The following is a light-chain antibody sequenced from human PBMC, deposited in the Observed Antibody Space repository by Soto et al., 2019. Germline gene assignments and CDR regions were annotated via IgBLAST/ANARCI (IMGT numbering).Light chain of an antibody. V-gene: IGLV2-8*01. J-gene: IGLJ1*01. CDR2: EVS. CDR1: SSDVGGYNY. Sequence: QSALTQPPSASGSPGQSVTISCTGTSSDVGGYNYVSWYQQHPGKAPKLMIYEVSKRPSGVPDCFSGSKSGNTASLTVFGLQPEDEADYYCSSYAASNDLGVFGTGTKVTVL. CDR3: SSYAASNDLGV.